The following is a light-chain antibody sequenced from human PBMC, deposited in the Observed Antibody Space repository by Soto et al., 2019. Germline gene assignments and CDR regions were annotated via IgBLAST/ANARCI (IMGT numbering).Light chain of an antibody. CDR3: SSYTSSSTRV. Sequence: QSVLTQPASVSGSPGQSITISCTGTSSDVGAYDYVSWYQQHPDKAPKLMIYEVSNRPSGVSDRFSGSKSVNTATLTISGLQAEDEADYYCSSYTSSSTRVFETGTKATVL. J-gene: IGLJ1*01. CDR2: EVS. V-gene: IGLV2-14*03. CDR1: SSDVGAYDY.